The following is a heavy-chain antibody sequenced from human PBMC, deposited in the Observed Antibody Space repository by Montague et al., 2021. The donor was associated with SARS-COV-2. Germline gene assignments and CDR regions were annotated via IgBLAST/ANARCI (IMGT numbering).Heavy chain of an antibody. CDR3: VRDGYTHVDY. D-gene: IGHD5-24*01. V-gene: IGHV4-39*02. J-gene: IGHJ4*02. CDR2: KHYSGIT. Sequence: SETLSLTCTVSGDSISSSSYYWGWIRQPPGKGLEWIGNKHYSGITYNNPSLKNRVTMSVDTSKNQFSLKLSSVTAADTAVHYRVRDGYTHVDYWGQGTLVTVSS. CDR1: GDSISSSSYY.